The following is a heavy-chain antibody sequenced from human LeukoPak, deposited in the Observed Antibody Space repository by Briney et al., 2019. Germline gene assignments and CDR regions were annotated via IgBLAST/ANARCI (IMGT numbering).Heavy chain of an antibody. CDR2: ISSDGSRT. J-gene: IGHJ4*02. D-gene: IGHD6-13*01. Sequence: GGSLRLSCAASGFTFSPYWMHWVRQAPGQGLEWVSLISSDGSRTTYADSVKGRFTISRDNAKNTLYLQMNSLRVEDTAVYYCARDTIAADGDIDYWGQGALVTVSS. CDR1: GFTFSPYW. CDR3: ARDTIAADGDIDY. V-gene: IGHV3-74*03.